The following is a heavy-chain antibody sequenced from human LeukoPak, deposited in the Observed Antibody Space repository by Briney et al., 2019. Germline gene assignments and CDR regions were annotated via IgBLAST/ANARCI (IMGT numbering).Heavy chain of an antibody. D-gene: IGHD1-26*01. CDR3: ARDRGALDY. V-gene: IGHV3-74*01. J-gene: IGHJ4*02. Sequence: GGSLRLSCAASGFTFTNCWMHWVRQAPGEGLVWVSRINSDGSVTRYADSVKGRFTISRDNAKNTVFLQMNSLRTEDTAVYYCARDRGALDYWGQGTLVTVSS. CDR2: INSDGSVT. CDR1: GFTFTNCW.